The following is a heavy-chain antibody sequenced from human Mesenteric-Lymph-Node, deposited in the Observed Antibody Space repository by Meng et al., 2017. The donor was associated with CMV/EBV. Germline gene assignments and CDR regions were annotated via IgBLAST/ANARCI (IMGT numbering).Heavy chain of an antibody. CDR1: GLTFSNTW. CDR2: IKSKTDGGTT. D-gene: IGHD1-26*01. V-gene: IGHV3-15*01. Sequence: LSLTRAASGLTFSNTWMSWVRQAPGKGLEWVGRIKSKTDGGTTDYAAPVKGRFTISRDDSKNTLYLQMNSLKTEDTAVYYCTTVWSYYAQRSWGQGTLVTVSS. CDR3: TTVWSYYAQRS. J-gene: IGHJ5*02.